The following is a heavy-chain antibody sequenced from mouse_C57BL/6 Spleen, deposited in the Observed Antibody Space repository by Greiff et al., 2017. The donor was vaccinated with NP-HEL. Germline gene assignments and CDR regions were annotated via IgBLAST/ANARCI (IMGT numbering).Heavy chain of an antibody. D-gene: IGHD4-1*01. CDR2: INPNNGGT. Sequence: EVQLQQSGPELVKPGASVKISCKASGFTFTDYYMNWVKQSHGKSLEWIGDINPNNGGTSYNQKFKGKATLTVDKSSSTAYMELRSLTSEYSAVYYCARRLWDYAMDYWGQGTSVPGSS. V-gene: IGHV1-26*01. J-gene: IGHJ4*01. CDR1: GFTFTDYY. CDR3: ARRLWDYAMDY.